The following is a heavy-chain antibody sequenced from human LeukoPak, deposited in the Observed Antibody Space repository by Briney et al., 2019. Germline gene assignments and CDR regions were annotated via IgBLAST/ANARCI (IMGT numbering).Heavy chain of an antibody. V-gene: IGHV1-2*02. Sequence: ASVKVSCKASGYTFTGYYMHWVRQAPGQGLEWMGWINPNSGGTNYARKFQGRVTMTRDTSISTAYMELSRLRSDDTAVYYCAREGRAVAGTSGPNAFDIWGQGTMVTVSS. D-gene: IGHD6-19*01. CDR2: INPNSGGT. J-gene: IGHJ3*02. CDR1: GYTFTGYY. CDR3: AREGRAVAGTSGPNAFDI.